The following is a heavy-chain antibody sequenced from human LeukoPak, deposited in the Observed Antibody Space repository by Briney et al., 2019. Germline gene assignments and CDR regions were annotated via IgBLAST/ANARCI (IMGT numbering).Heavy chain of an antibody. D-gene: IGHD2-2*01. V-gene: IGHV3-30*02. CDR3: AKDSRYCSSTSCSSNWFDP. CDR2: IRYDGSNK. Sequence: GGSLRLSCAASGFTFSSYGMHWVRQAPGKGLEWVAFIRYDGSNKYYADSVKGRFTISRDNSKNTLYLQMNSLRAEDTAVYYCAKDSRYCSSTSCSSNWFDPWGQGTLVTVSP. J-gene: IGHJ5*02. CDR1: GFTFSSYG.